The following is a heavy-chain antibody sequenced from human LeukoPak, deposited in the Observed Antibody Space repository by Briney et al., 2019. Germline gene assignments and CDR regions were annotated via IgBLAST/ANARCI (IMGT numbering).Heavy chain of an antibody. CDR1: GFTLSNYG. Sequence: GGSLRLSCAASGFTLSNYGMHWVRQAPGKGLEWVAVISYDGSNKYYADSVKGRFTISRDNSKNTLYLQMNSLRAEDTAVYYCAKGLFDWQRYYYYYYGMDVWGKGTTVTVSS. J-gene: IGHJ6*04. CDR3: AKGLFDWQRYYYYYYGMDV. D-gene: IGHD3-9*01. V-gene: IGHV3-30*18. CDR2: ISYDGSNK.